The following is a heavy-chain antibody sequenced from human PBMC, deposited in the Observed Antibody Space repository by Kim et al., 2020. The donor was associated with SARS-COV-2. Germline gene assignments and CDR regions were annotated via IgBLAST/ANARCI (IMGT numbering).Heavy chain of an antibody. CDR3: ARGPSISGSYFDY. V-gene: IGHV1-2*02. D-gene: IGHD1-26*01. Sequence: YAQKFQGRVTMTRDTSISTAYMELSRLRSDDTAVYYCARGPSISGSYFDYWGQGTLVTVSS. J-gene: IGHJ4*02.